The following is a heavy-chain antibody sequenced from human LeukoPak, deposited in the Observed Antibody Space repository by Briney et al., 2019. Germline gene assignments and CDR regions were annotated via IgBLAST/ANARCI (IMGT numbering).Heavy chain of an antibody. D-gene: IGHD3-10*01. Sequence: PGGSLRLSCAASGFTFSSYAMSWVRQAPGKGLEWVSAMSGSGGSTYYAASVKGRFTISRDNSKNTLYLQMNSLRAEDTAVYYCAKDSGSMVRGPFDYWGQGTLVTVSS. V-gene: IGHV3-23*01. J-gene: IGHJ4*02. CDR3: AKDSGSMVRGPFDY. CDR2: MSGSGGST. CDR1: GFTFSSYA.